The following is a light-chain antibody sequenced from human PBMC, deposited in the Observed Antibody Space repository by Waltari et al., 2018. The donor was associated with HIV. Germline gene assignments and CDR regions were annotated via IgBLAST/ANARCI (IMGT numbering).Light chain of an antibody. CDR1: SGYSSYA. V-gene: IGLV4-69*01. CDR3: KTWGPGIEV. CDR2: INSDGSH. J-gene: IGLJ3*02. Sequence: QPVLTQSPSASASLGPSVTLTCILNSGYSSYALEWHQQQPGKAPGYLMKINSDGSHMKGEGILDRFSGSSSGAVRSLTVSSFQSEDEADYYCKTWGPGIEVFGGGTKLTVL.